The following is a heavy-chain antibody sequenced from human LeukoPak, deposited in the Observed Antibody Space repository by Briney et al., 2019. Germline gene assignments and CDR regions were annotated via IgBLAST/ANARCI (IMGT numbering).Heavy chain of an antibody. CDR1: GGTFISYA. CDR2: IIPIFGTA. CDR3: AKAWSDYDYYYYMDV. Sequence: ASVKVSCKASGGTFISYAISWMRQAPGQGLEWMGGIIPIFGTANYAQKFQGRVTITADESTSTAYMELSSLRSEDTAVYYCAKAWSDYDYYYYMDVWGKGTTVTISS. J-gene: IGHJ6*03. V-gene: IGHV1-69*13. D-gene: IGHD5-12*01.